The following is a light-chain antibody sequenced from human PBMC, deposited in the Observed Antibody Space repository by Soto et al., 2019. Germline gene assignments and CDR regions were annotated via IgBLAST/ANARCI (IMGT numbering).Light chain of an antibody. J-gene: IGKJ2*01. V-gene: IGKV1-39*01. Sequence: DIQMTQSPSSLTASVGDRVTLSCRASRSIDTFVNWYQQRPGKAPKLLISSASILQSGVPSRFSGSGSGTDFTLTINSLQPEDFATYYCQQTYSALYTFGKGTDWEIK. CDR2: SAS. CDR3: QQTYSALYT. CDR1: RSIDTF.